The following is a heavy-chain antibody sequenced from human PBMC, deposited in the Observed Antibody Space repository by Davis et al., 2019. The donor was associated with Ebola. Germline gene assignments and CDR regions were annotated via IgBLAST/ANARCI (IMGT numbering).Heavy chain of an antibody. J-gene: IGHJ4*02. CDR2: MNPNSGNT. Sequence: AASVKVSCKASGYTFTSHDINWVRQATGQGLEWVGWMNPNSGNTGYAQKFQGRITMTRNTSATTAYMDLSSLRSEDTAVYYCARPNYDVLTGYQPWGQGTLVTVSS. CDR3: ARPNYDVLTGYQP. V-gene: IGHV1-8*01. CDR1: GYTFTSHD. D-gene: IGHD3-9*01.